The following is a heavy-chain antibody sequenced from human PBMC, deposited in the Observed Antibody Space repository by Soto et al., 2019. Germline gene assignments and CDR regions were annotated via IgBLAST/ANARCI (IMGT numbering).Heavy chain of an antibody. D-gene: IGHD2-2*02. Sequence: GGSLRLSCAASGFTFSSYGMHWVRQAPGKGLEWVAVISYDGSNKYYADSVKGRFTISRDNSKNTLYLQMNSLRAEDTAVYYCAKDFPPYQPLLYTEFSGDYWGQGTLVTVSS. CDR3: AKDFPPYQPLLYTEFSGDY. CDR1: GFTFSSYG. V-gene: IGHV3-30*18. J-gene: IGHJ4*02. CDR2: ISYDGSNK.